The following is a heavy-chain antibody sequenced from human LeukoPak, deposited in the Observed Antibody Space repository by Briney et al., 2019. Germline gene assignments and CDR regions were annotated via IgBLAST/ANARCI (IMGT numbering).Heavy chain of an antibody. CDR3: ARVRGVIITDYYYYGMDV. CDR1: GYTVTSYG. V-gene: IGHV1-18*01. J-gene: IGHJ6*02. Sequence: ASVKVSCKASGYTVTSYGISWVRQAPGQGLEWMGWISAYNGNTNYAQKLQGRVTMTTDTSTSTAYMELRSLRSDDTAVYYCARVRGVIITDYYYYGMDVWGQGTTVTVSS. D-gene: IGHD3-10*01. CDR2: ISAYNGNT.